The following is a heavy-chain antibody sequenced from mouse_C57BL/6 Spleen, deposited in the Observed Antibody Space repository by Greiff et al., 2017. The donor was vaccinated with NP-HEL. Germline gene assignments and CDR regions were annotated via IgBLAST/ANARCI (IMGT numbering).Heavy chain of an antibody. CDR1: GFTFSSYA. J-gene: IGHJ3*01. CDR2: ISDGGSYT. Sequence: EVHLVESGGGLVKPGGSLKLSCAASGFTFSSYAMSWVRQTPEKRLEWVATISDGGSYTYYPDNVKGRFTISRDNAKNNLYLQMSHLKSEDTAMYYCARQFITTVVAPFAYWGQGTLVTVSA. D-gene: IGHD1-1*01. CDR3: ARQFITTVVAPFAY. V-gene: IGHV5-4*01.